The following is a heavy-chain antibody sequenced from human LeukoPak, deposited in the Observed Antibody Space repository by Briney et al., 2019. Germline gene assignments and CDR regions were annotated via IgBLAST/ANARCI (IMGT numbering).Heavy chain of an antibody. CDR2: ISYDGSNE. D-gene: IGHD3-10*01. V-gene: IGHV3-30-3*01. J-gene: IGHJ4*02. CDR3: ARRSGSQPYYFDY. Sequence: GRSLRLSCAASGFTFSSYAMHWVRQAPGKGLEWVTVISYDGSNEYYADSVKGRITISRDNSKNTLYLQMNSLRVDDTAVYSCARRSGSQPYYFDYWGQGTLVTVSS. CDR1: GFTFSSYA.